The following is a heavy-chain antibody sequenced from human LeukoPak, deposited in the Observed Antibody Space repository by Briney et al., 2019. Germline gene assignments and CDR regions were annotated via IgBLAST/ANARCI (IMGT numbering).Heavy chain of an antibody. CDR2: ISSSSSYI. J-gene: IGHJ4*02. Sequence: GGSLRLSCAASGFTFSSYSMDWVRQAPGKGLEWVSSISSSSSYIYYADSVKGRFTISRDNAKNSLYLQMNSLRAEDTAVYYCAREGLYYYDSSGYPDYWGQGTLVTVSS. V-gene: IGHV3-21*01. D-gene: IGHD3-22*01. CDR1: GFTFSSYS. CDR3: AREGLYYYDSSGYPDY.